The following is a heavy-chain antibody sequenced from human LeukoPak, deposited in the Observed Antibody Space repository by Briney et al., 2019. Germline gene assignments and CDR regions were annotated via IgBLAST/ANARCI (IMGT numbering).Heavy chain of an antibody. CDR3: AKGGAATMRDGYNYYYYYMEV. D-gene: IGHD5-24*01. V-gene: IGHV3-23*01. CDR2: ISGSGGHT. Sequence: PGGSLRLSCAASGITFSSHAMSWARQAPGKGLEWVSLISGSGGHTYYGDSVKGRFTISRDNSTNRLYLQMNSLRPEDTAVYYCAKGGAATMRDGYNYYYYYMEVWGRGTTVTVSS. J-gene: IGHJ6*03. CDR1: GITFSSHA.